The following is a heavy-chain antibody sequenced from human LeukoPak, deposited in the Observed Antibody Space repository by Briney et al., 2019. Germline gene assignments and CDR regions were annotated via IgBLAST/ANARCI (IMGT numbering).Heavy chain of an antibody. J-gene: IGHJ4*02. Sequence: GSLRLSCAASGFTFSSYSMNWVRQAPGKGLEWVSSISSSSSYIYYADSVKGRFTISRDNSRNTLYLQMNNLRAEDTAVYYCAKGNRYYFDYWGQGTLVTVSS. V-gene: IGHV3-21*01. CDR3: AKGNRYYFDY. CDR1: GFTFSSYS. CDR2: ISSSSSYI.